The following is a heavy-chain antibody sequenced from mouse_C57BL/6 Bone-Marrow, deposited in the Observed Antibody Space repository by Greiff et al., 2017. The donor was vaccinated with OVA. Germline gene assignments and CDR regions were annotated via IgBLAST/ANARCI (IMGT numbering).Heavy chain of an antibody. J-gene: IGHJ4*01. CDR2: INYDGSST. CDR1: GFTFSDYY. D-gene: IGHD1-1*01. CDR3: ARDGGYGSSSYAMDY. Sequence: DVHLVESEGGLVQPGSSMKLSCTASGFTFSDYYMAWVRQVPEKGLEWVANINYDGSSTYYLDSLKSRFIISRDNAKNILYLQMSSLKSEDTATYYCARDGGYGSSSYAMDYWGQGTSVTVSS. V-gene: IGHV5-16*01.